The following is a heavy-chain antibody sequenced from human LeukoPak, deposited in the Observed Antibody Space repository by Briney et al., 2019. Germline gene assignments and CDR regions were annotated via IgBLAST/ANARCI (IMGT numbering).Heavy chain of an antibody. V-gene: IGHV5-51*01. J-gene: IGHJ4*02. CDR2: IYPGNSDT. Sequence: GESLKISCKGSGYSFPSYWIAWVRQMPGKGLEWMGIIYPGNSDTKYSPSFQGQVTISADKSISTAYLQCSSLKASDTAMYYCARRYTIFGVVTIDYWGQGTLVTVSS. D-gene: IGHD3-3*01. CDR3: ARRYTIFGVVTIDY. CDR1: GYSFPSYW.